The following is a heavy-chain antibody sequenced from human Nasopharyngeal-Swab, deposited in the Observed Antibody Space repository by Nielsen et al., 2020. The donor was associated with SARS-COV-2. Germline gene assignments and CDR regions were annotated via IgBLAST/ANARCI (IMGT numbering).Heavy chain of an antibody. Sequence: GESLKISCATSGFTFSPYTMTWVRQAPGKGLQWISYITSGNSVQYADSVRGRFTISRAPAPPSLSLPLNSLTAEDTAVSYCARERGGGYGDYWGQGTLVTVSS. D-gene: IGHD5-12*01. CDR3: ARERGGGYGDY. CDR1: GFTFSPYT. J-gene: IGHJ4*02. V-gene: IGHV3-48*04. CDR2: ITSGNSV.